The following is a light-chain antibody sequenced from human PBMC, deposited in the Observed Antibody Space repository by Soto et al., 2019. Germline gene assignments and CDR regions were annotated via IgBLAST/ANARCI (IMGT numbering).Light chain of an antibody. CDR1: QSVTTN. Sequence: EIVLTQSPATLSLSPGERATLSCRTSQSVTTNFAWYQQKPGQAPRLLIYDISNRATGIPDRFSGSGAGTDFTLTINSLEPEDFAVYYCQQRATWPPLITVCPGTKVEIK. V-gene: IGKV3-11*01. CDR2: DIS. J-gene: IGKJ3*01. CDR3: QQRATWPPLIT.